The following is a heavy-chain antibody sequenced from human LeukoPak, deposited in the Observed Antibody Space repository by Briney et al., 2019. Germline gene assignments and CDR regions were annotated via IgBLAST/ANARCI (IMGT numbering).Heavy chain of an antibody. CDR3: SRSDGASDFDY. J-gene: IGHJ4*02. D-gene: IGHD5-24*01. CDR2: TYYRSKWYN. Sequence: SQTLSLTCAISGDSVSSNRASWTWIRQSPSRGLEWLGRTYYRSKWYNDYAVSLKTRISINPDTSKNQFSLQLNSVTPEDTAVYYCSRSDGASDFDYWGQGTLVTVSS. CDR1: GDSVSSNRAS. V-gene: IGHV6-1*01.